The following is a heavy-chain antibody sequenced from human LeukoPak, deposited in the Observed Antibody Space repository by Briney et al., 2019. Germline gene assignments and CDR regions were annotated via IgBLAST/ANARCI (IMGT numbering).Heavy chain of an antibody. CDR1: GFTFNNYA. CDR2: VSGGGDST. D-gene: IGHD4-17*01. V-gene: IGHV3-23*01. Sequence: GGSLRLSCAASGFTFNNYAMSWVRQAPGKGLEWVSAVSGGGDSTYYADSVKGRFTISRDNSKNTLYLQMSSLRAEDTAVYYCAKRGAVTSYYFDYWGQGTLVTVPS. CDR3: AKRGAVTSYYFDY. J-gene: IGHJ4*02.